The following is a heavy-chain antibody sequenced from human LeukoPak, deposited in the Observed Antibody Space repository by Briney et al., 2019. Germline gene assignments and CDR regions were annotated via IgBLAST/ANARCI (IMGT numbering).Heavy chain of an antibody. Sequence: GGSLRLSRAASGFTFSDYWMHWVRQAPGKGLVWVSRINPDGSSASYADSVKGRFTISRDNAKNTLYLQMNSLRAEDTAVYYCARFKVTVTSIPWGQGTLVTVSS. D-gene: IGHD4-11*01. CDR2: INPDGSSA. CDR3: ARFKVTVTSIP. J-gene: IGHJ5*02. CDR1: GFTFSDYW. V-gene: IGHV3-74*01.